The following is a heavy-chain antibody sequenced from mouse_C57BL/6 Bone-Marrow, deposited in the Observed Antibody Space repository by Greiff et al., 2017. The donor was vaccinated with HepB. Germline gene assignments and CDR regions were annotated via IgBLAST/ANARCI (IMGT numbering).Heavy chain of an antibody. V-gene: IGHV1-82*01. J-gene: IGHJ4*01. Sequence: LQESGPELVKPGASVKISCKASGYAFSSSWMNWVKQRPGKGLEWIGRIYPGDGDTNYNGKFKGKATLTADKSSSTAYMQLSSLTSEDSAVYFCARFLRSYAMDYWGQGTSVTVSS. CDR3: ARFLRSYAMDY. CDR1: GYAFSSSW. CDR2: IYPGDGDT. D-gene: IGHD1-1*01.